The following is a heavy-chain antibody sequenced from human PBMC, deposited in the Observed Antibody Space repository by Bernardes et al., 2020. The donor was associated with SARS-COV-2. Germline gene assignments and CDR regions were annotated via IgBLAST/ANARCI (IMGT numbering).Heavy chain of an antibody. CDR1: GFTFSSYG. Sequence: GSLRLSCAASGFTFSSYGMHWVRQAPGKGLEWVAVISYDGSNKYYADSVKGRFTISRDNSKNTLYLQMNSLSAEDTAVYYCARSRGFIDYWGQGALVTVSS. CDR2: ISYDGSNK. V-gene: IGHV3-30*03. CDR3: ARSRGFIDY. J-gene: IGHJ4*02.